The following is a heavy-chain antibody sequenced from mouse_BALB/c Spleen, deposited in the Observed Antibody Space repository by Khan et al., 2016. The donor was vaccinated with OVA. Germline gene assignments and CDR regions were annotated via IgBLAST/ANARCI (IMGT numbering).Heavy chain of an antibody. Sequence: VQLKESGAELAKPGASVKMSCKASGYTFVNYWILWVRQRPGQGLEWIGYSHPSIAYTENNQNFKDKATLTADKSSSTAYMQLNSLSSEDSAVYYCARRGLRWDFDYWGQGTTLTVSS. V-gene: IGHV1-7*01. CDR3: ARRGLRWDFDY. J-gene: IGHJ2*01. CDR2: SHPSIAYT. D-gene: IGHD1-1*01. CDR1: GYTFVNYW.